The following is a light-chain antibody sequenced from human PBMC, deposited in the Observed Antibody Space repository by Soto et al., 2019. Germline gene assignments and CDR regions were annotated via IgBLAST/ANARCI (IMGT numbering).Light chain of an antibody. Sequence: EIVLTQSTGTLSLSPGERATLSCRTSQSVSSTYLGWYQQKPGQAPRLLIYGASRRATGIPDRFSGSESGTDFTLTISRLEPEDFAVYYCQQYDTSYPMYTFGQGTKLEIK. V-gene: IGKV3-20*01. CDR3: QQYDTSYPMYT. J-gene: IGKJ2*01. CDR2: GAS. CDR1: QSVSSTY.